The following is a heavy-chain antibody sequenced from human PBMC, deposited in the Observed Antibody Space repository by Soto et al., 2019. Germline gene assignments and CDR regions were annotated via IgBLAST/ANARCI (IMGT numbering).Heavy chain of an antibody. Sequence: PSQTLSLTCAISGDSVSSNSAAWNWIRQSPSRGLEWLGRTYYRSKWYNDYAVSVKSRITINPDTSKNQFSLQLNSVTPEDTAVYYCARESDCISTSCYLGYYYYGMDVWGQGTTVTVSS. D-gene: IGHD2-2*01. V-gene: IGHV6-1*01. CDR1: GDSVSSNSAA. CDR3: ARESDCISTSCYLGYYYYGMDV. J-gene: IGHJ6*02. CDR2: TYYRSKWYN.